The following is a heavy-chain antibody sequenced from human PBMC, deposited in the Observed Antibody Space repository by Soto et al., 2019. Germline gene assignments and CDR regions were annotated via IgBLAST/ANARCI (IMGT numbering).Heavy chain of an antibody. J-gene: IGHJ5*02. Sequence: SETLSLTCTVSGGSISSYYWSWIRQPPGKGLEWIGYIYYSGSTNYNPSLKSRVTISVDTSKNQFSLKLGSVTAADTAVYYCARLSPTSGLYRLGTWSAPWGQGTLVPGPS. CDR1: GGSISSYY. D-gene: IGHD3-16*01. V-gene: IGHV4-59*08. CDR3: ARLSPTSGLYRLGTWSAP. CDR2: IYYSGST.